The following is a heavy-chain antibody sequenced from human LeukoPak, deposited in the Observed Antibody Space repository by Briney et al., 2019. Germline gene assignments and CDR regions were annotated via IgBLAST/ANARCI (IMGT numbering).Heavy chain of an antibody. Sequence: SETLSLTCNVSGVSITTGSYYWTWIRQHPGKGLEWIGFIYYSGRTDYSPSLKSRAAISLDTSKNQFSLKLNSVTAADTAVYYCARERGSGSNDAFDIWGQGTMVTVSS. D-gene: IGHD3-10*01. V-gene: IGHV4-31*03. CDR2: IYYSGRT. CDR1: GVSITTGSYY. CDR3: ARERGSGSNDAFDI. J-gene: IGHJ3*02.